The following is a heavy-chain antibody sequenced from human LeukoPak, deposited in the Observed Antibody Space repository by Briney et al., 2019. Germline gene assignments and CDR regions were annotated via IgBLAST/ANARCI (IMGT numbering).Heavy chain of an antibody. CDR3: TRGAWDGYNYG. CDR1: GFTFRTYW. V-gene: IGHV3-7*04. CDR2: IKYDGSEE. J-gene: IGHJ1*01. D-gene: IGHD5-24*01. Sequence: GGSLRLSCAASGFTFRTYWMSWVRQAPGKGLEGVAYIKYDGSEEYYVDSVKSRFTISRDNAKNSLYLQLNSLGAEDTAMYYCTRGAWDGYNYGWGQGTLVTVSS.